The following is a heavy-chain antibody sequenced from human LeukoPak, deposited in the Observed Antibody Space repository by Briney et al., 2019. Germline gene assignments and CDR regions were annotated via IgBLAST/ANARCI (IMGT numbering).Heavy chain of an antibody. V-gene: IGHV4-39*07. J-gene: IGHJ5*02. CDR1: GVSIKTNSDY. D-gene: IGHD5-12*01. CDR3: ARDGRSGYEDL. CDR2: IYHVGGT. Sequence: TSETLSLTCNVSGVSIKTNSDYWAWLRQPPGKGLEWIGSIYHVGGTYYNPSLKSRVTISIDTSKNQFSLKLTSVIAADTAIYYCARDGRSGYEDLWGPGTLVTVSS.